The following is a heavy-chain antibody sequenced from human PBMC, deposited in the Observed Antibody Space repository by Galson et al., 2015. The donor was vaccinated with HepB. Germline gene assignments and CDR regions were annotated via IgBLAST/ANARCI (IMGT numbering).Heavy chain of an antibody. D-gene: IGHD3-9*01. J-gene: IGHJ4*02. Sequence: SLRLSCAASGFTFNTFGMHWVRQAPGKGLEWVAFIRYDGTDKYYADSVKGRFTISRDNSKNTLYLQMSSLRAEDTAMYYCARRVAAYYVDYWGQGTLVTVSS. CDR3: ARRVAAYYVDY. CDR2: IRYDGTDK. V-gene: IGHV3-30*02. CDR1: GFTFNTFG.